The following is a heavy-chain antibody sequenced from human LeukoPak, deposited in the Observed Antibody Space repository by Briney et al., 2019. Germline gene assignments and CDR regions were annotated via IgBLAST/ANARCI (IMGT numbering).Heavy chain of an antibody. V-gene: IGHV3-33*01. CDR1: GFTFSSYG. CDR2: IWYDGSNK. CDR3: AVSSWSVGIYYFDY. D-gene: IGHD1-26*01. J-gene: IGHJ4*02. Sequence: GRSLRPSCAASGFTFSSYGMHWVRQAPGKGLEWVAVIWYDGSNKYYADSVKGRFTISRDNSKNTLYLQMNSLRAEDTAVYYCAVSSWSVGIYYFDYWGQGTLVTVSS.